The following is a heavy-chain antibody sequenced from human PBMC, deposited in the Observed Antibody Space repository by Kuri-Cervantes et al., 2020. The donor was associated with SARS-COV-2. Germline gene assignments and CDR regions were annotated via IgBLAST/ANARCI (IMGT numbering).Heavy chain of an antibody. V-gene: IGHV4-59*01. D-gene: IGHD6-13*01. CDR3: ARDHGSFRITAAGIDAFDI. J-gene: IGHJ3*02. Sequence: GSLRLSCTVSGGSINPYYWSWIRQPPGKGLEWIGYIYYSGSTNYNPSLKSRVTISVDTSKNQFSLKLSSVTAADTAVYYCARDHGSFRITAAGIDAFDIWGQGTMVTVSS. CDR1: GGSINPYY. CDR2: IYYSGST.